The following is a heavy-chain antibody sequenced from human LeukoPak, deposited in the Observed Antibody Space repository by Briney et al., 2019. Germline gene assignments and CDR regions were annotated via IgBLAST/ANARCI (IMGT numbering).Heavy chain of an antibody. V-gene: IGHV3-30*03. CDR2: ISYDGSNK. Sequence: GGSLRLSCAASGFTFSSYGMHWVRQAPGKGLEWVAVISYDGSNKYYADSVKGRFTISRDNSKNTLYLQMNSLRAEDTAVYYCARGILVAGIFAEYFQHWGQGTLVTVSS. CDR3: ARGILVAGIFAEYFQH. J-gene: IGHJ1*01. D-gene: IGHD6-19*01. CDR1: GFTFSSYG.